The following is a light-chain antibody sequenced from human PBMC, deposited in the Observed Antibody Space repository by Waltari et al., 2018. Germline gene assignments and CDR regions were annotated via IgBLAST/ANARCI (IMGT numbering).Light chain of an antibody. CDR2: EVN. V-gene: IGLV2-23*02. Sequence: QSALTQPAPVSGSPGQSNTTSCTGTRSDIGSYNPVSMYQQHQSKAPKVMIYEVNKRPSGVSNRFSGSKSGNTASLTISGLQAEDEADYYCCSYAGSDTNILFGGGTKLTVL. CDR1: RSDIGSYNP. CDR3: CSYAGSDTNIL. J-gene: IGLJ2*01.